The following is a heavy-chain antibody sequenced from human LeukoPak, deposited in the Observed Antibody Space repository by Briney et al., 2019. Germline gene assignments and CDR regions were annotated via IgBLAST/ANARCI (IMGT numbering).Heavy chain of an antibody. CDR1: GYTLTELS. J-gene: IGHJ1*01. D-gene: IGHD2-15*01. CDR3: ASINLRYCSGGSCYSRGYFQH. V-gene: IGHV1-24*01. Sequence: GASVKVSCKVSGYTLTELSMHWVRQAPGKGLEWMGGFDPEDGETIYAQKFQGRVTMTEDTSTDTAYMELSSLRSEDTAVYYCASINLRYCSGGSCYSRGYFQHWGQGTLVTVSS. CDR2: FDPEDGET.